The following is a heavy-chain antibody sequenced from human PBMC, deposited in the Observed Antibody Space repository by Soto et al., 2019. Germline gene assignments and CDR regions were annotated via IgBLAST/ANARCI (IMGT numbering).Heavy chain of an antibody. Sequence: ACVXVSFKSCLYTVTYYAMQLLLQAPGQRLEWMGWISTGNGNTKYSQKFRGRVTITRDTSATTAYMELSSLRSEDTAVYYCARRRYPMVRGGSLDTWGQGTLVTVSS. CDR2: ISTGNGNT. CDR1: LYTVTYYA. V-gene: IGHV1-3*04. D-gene: IGHD3-10*01. CDR3: ARRRYPMVRGGSLDT. J-gene: IGHJ5*02.